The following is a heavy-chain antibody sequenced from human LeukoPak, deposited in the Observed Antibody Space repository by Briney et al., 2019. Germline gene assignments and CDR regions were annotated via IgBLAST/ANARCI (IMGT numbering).Heavy chain of an antibody. CDR1: GYSFTSYW. Sequence: GESLKISCKGSGYSFTSYWIGWVRQMPGKGLEWMGIIYPGDSDTRYSPSFQGQVTISADKFTSTAYMELSSLRSEDTAVYYCARLPDDYWGQGTLVTVSS. CDR3: ARLPDDY. V-gene: IGHV5-51*01. CDR2: IYPGDSDT. J-gene: IGHJ4*02.